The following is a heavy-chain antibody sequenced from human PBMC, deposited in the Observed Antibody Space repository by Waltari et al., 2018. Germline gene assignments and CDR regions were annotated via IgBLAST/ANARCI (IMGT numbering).Heavy chain of an antibody. CDR1: GGSISSSSYY. V-gene: IGHV4-39*07. Sequence: QLQLQESGPGLVKPSETLSLTCTVSGGSISSSSYYWGWIRQPPGKGLEWIGSIYYSGSTYYTACLKSRVTISVDTSKNQFSLKLSSVTAADTAVYYCARVWQQLDAFDIWGQGTMVTVSS. D-gene: IGHD6-13*01. J-gene: IGHJ3*02. CDR3: ARVWQQLDAFDI. CDR2: IYYSGST.